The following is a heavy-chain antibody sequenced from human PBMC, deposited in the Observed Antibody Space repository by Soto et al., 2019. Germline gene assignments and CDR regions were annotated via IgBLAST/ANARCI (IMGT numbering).Heavy chain of an antibody. CDR3: VRARGGVQD. D-gene: IGHD3-10*01. Sequence: QVQLQQWGAGLLKPSETLSLTCAVYGGSFSGYYWSWVRQPPGKGLEWIGELNDSGGTNYNASLKSRVSISGDPSNKQFSLKLSFVTAADTSVYYCVRARGGVQDWCQGTLVTVSS. CDR2: LNDSGGT. J-gene: IGHJ1*01. V-gene: IGHV4-34*01. CDR1: GGSFSGYY.